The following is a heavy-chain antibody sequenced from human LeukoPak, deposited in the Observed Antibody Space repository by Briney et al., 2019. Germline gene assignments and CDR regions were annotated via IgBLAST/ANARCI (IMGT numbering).Heavy chain of an antibody. D-gene: IGHD3-3*01. CDR1: GFTFDDYA. J-gene: IGHJ5*02. CDR2: ISWNSGSI. V-gene: IGHV3-9*01. Sequence: AGRSLRLSCAASGFTFDDYAMHWVRQAPGKGLEWVSGISWNSGSIGYADSVKGRFTISRDNAMNSLYLQMNSLRAEDTALYYCAKGGYYDREGWFDPWGQGTLVTVSS. CDR3: AKGGYYDREGWFDP.